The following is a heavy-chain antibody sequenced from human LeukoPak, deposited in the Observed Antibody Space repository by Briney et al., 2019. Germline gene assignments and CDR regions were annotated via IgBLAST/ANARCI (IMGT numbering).Heavy chain of an antibody. CDR1: GFAFISTS. Sequence: PGGSLRLSCAASGFAFISTSIHWVRQAPGKGLEWLSYSSTVTGNIYYADSVKGRFTISRDNAKNSLYLQMNSLRAEDTAVYFCATPGNSSDMDVWGKGTTVTVSS. CDR2: SSTVTGNI. J-gene: IGHJ6*03. D-gene: IGHD4-23*01. V-gene: IGHV3-48*04. CDR3: ATPGNSSDMDV.